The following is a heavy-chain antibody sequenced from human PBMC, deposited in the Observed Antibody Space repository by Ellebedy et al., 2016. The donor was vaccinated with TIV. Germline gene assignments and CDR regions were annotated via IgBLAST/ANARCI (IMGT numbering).Heavy chain of an antibody. Sequence: GGSLRLXCAASGFTFDDYAMHWVRQAPGKGLEWVSLISWDGGSTYYADSVKGRFTISRDNSKNSLYLQMNSLRAEDTALYYCVAVVRGVDYWGQGTLVTVSS. CDR3: VAVVRGVDY. V-gene: IGHV3-43D*03. CDR2: ISWDGGST. D-gene: IGHD3-10*01. J-gene: IGHJ4*02. CDR1: GFTFDDYA.